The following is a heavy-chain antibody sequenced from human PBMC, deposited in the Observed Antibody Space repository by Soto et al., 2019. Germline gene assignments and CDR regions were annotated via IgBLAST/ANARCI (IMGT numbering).Heavy chain of an antibody. CDR3: ARGRTVRNYADDSSDYFYFFDY. V-gene: IGHV4-59*01. CDR2: VYYTGST. CDR1: GYSISTFY. Sequence: XETLSLTCTVSGYSISTFYWGWMRQSPGKELDWIGYVYYTGSTNYNPSLKSRVTISVDRSKNQFSLKLTSANAADTAVYYCARGRTVRNYADDSSDYFYFFDYWGQGAQVTVSS. J-gene: IGHJ4*02. D-gene: IGHD3-22*01.